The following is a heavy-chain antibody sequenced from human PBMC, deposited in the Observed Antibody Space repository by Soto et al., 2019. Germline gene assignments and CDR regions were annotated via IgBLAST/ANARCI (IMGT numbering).Heavy chain of an antibody. J-gene: IGHJ6*02. CDR2: MIPIFGTA. D-gene: IGHD2-15*01. CDR3: ARLVPAAVYYYGMDV. V-gene: IGHV1-69*12. CDR1: GGTFSSYA. Sequence: QVQLVQSGAEVKKPGSSVKVSCKASGGTFSSYAISWVRQAPGQGLEWMGGMIPIFGTANYAQKFQGRVTITADESTSPAYIQLRSLRSEHTAVYYCARLVPAAVYYYGMDVWGQGTTVTVSS.